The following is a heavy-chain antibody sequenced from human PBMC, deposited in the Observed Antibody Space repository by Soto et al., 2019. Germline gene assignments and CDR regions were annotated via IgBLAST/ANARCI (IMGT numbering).Heavy chain of an antibody. Sequence: QVQLVESGGGVVQPGRSLGLSCAASGFTFSNYGMHWFRQAPGKGLEWVAVIYYDGSGKYYADSVKGRFTISRDNSKNTLYLQMNTLRAEDTAVYYCAGDIRSTYFGYWGQGTLVTVSS. D-gene: IGHD2-21*01. CDR2: IYYDGSGK. V-gene: IGHV3-33*01. CDR3: AGDIRSTYFGY. CDR1: GFTFSNYG. J-gene: IGHJ4*02.